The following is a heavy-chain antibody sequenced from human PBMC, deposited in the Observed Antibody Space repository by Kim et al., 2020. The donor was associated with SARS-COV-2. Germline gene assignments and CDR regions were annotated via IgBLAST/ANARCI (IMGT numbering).Heavy chain of an antibody. V-gene: IGHV1-69*01. J-gene: IGHJ6*02. CDR3: AREPGGYSYDSYGMDV. D-gene: IGHD5-18*01. Sequence: KCQGRVTITADESTSTAYMELSSLRSEDTAVYYCAREPGGYSYDSYGMDVWGQGTTVTVSS.